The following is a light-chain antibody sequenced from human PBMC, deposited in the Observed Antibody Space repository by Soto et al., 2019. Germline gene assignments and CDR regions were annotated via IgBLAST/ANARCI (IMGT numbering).Light chain of an antibody. CDR2: SAS. CDR1: QTVPSNY. J-gene: IGKJ5*01. Sequence: EIVLTQSPGTLSLSPGERATLSCRASQTVPSNYLAWYQQKSGQTPRLLIYSASSRATGIPARFSGSGSGTDFTLTISSLEPEDFAVYYCQQRSNWPRITFGQGTRLEIK. CDR3: QQRSNWPRIT. V-gene: IGKV3D-20*02.